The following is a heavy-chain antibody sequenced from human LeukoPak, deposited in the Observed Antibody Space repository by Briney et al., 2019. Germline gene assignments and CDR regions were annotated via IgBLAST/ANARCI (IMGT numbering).Heavy chain of an antibody. Sequence: GGSLRLSCAASGFIFSSYGMHWVRQAPGKGLEWVAFIRYDGSKKYYADSVKGRFTISRDNAKNLLYLQMNSLRAEDTAVYYCAELGITMIGGVWGKGTTVTISS. CDR1: GFIFSSYG. D-gene: IGHD3-10*02. CDR2: IRYDGSKK. V-gene: IGHV3-30*02. J-gene: IGHJ6*04. CDR3: AELGITMIGGV.